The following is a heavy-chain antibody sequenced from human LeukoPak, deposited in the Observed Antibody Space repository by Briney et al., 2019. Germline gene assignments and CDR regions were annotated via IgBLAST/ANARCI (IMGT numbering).Heavy chain of an antibody. Sequence: GGSLRLSCAASGFTFSSYSMNWVRQAPGKGLEWVPSISSSSSYIYYADSVKGRFTISRDNAKNSLSLPMNSLRAEDTAVYYCARGYDFWSGYYSFDYWGQGTLVTVSS. CDR1: GFTFSSYS. CDR3: ARGYDFWSGYYSFDY. D-gene: IGHD3-3*01. J-gene: IGHJ4*02. CDR2: ISSSSSYI. V-gene: IGHV3-21*01.